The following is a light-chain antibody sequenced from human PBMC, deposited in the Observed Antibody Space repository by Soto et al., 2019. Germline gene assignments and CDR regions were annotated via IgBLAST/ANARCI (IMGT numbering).Light chain of an antibody. CDR1: ASDVGSYKL. CDR3: CSYADGRYV. CDR2: DDT. Sequence: QSALTQPASVPGSTGQSITISCTGTASDVGSYKLVSWYQHHPGKDPKLMIYDDTLRPSRLSNRFSGSRSGNTASLTISGLQEEDEADYYCCSYADGRYVFGTGTKLTVL. J-gene: IGLJ1*01. V-gene: IGLV2-23*01.